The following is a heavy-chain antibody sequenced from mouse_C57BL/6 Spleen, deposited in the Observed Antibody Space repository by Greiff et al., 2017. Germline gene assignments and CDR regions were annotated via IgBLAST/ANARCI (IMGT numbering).Heavy chain of an antibody. CDR1: GYTFTSYW. CDR2: IDPSDSYT. J-gene: IGHJ2*01. CDR3: ARVITTVVATVDY. D-gene: IGHD1-1*01. Sequence: VQLQQPGAELVRPGTSVKLSCKASGYTFTSYWMHWVKQRPGQGLEWIGVIDPSDSYTNYNQKFKGKATLTVDTSSSTAYMQLSSLTSEDSAVYYCARVITTVVATVDYWGQGTTLTVSS. V-gene: IGHV1-59*01.